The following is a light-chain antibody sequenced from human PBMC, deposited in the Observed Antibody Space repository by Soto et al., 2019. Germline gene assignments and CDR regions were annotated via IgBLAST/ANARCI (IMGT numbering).Light chain of an antibody. CDR1: QGISSY. CDR2: AAS. V-gene: IGKV1-8*01. CDR3: QQYYSYPPWT. Sequence: AIRMTQSPSSLSASTGDRVTITCRASQGISSYLAWYQQKPGKAPKLLIYAASTLQSGVPSRFSGSGSGTDFTLTISCLQSEDFATYYCQQYYSYPPWTFGQVT. J-gene: IGKJ1*01.